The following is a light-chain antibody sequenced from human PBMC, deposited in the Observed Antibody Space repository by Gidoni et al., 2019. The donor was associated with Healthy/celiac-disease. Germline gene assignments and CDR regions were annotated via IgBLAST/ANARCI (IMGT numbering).Light chain of an antibody. J-gene: IGKJ2*01. Sequence: IFMTPSAGTVSESPGERATLSCRASQSVSSNLAWYQQKPGQAPRLLIYGASTRATGLPARLSGSVSGTEFPLTNSSMQSEDCAVYVWQQYNNWSPMYTFGQGTKVEIK. CDR1: QSVSSN. CDR2: GAS. CDR3: QQYNNWSPMYT. V-gene: IGKV3-15*01.